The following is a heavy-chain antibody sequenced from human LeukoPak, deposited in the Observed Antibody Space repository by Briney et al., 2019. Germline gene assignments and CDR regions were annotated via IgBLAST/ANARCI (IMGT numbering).Heavy chain of an antibody. J-gene: IGHJ3*02. V-gene: IGHV3-23*01. CDR2: INSGGAT. D-gene: IGHD3-22*01. Sequence: GGTLRLSCAASGFTFSIYALNWVRQAPGKGLEWVSTINSGGATYYAGSVKGRFTISRDNSENTVYLQMNTLRAEDTAIYYCAKSYYYDTVDAFDMSGQGTMVTVAS. CDR1: GFTFSIYA. CDR3: AKSYYYDTVDAFDM.